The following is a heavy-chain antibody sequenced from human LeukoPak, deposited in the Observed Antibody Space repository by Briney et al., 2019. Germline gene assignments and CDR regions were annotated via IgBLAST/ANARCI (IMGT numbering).Heavy chain of an antibody. CDR1: GGSFSGYY. V-gene: IGHV4-34*01. CDR3: ARKRGYSYAPLNY. D-gene: IGHD5-18*01. Sequence: KPSETLSLTCAVYGGSFSGYYWSWIRQPPGKGLEWIGEINHSGSTNYNPSLKSRVTISVDTSKNQFSLKLSSVTAADTAVYYCARKRGYSYAPLNYWGQGTLVTVSS. CDR2: INHSGST. J-gene: IGHJ4*02.